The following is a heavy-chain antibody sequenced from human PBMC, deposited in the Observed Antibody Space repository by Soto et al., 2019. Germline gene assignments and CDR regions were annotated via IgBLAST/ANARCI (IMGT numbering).Heavy chain of an antibody. CDR2: ISYDGSNK. J-gene: IGHJ4*02. CDR1: GFTFSNYG. CDR3: AKDPDYVDYGPLDS. D-gene: IGHD4-17*01. Sequence: QVQLVESGGGVVQPGRSLRLSCAASGFTFSNYGMHWVRQAAGKGLEWVAVISYDGSNKYYADSVKGRFTISRDNSKNTLHLPMNSLRAEDTAVYYCAKDPDYVDYGPLDSWGQGTLVTVSS. V-gene: IGHV3-30*18.